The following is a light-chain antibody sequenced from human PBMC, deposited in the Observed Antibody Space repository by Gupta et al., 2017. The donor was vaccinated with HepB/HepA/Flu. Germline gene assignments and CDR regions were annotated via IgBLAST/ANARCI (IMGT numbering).Light chain of an antibody. Sequence: DIQMTQSPSSLSASVGDRVTITCRASQSISSYLNWYQQKPGKAPKLLIYAASSLQSGVPSRFSGSGSGTXFTLTIXSLQPEDFATYYCQQSDSTLRTFGXGTKVEIK. V-gene: IGKV1-39*01. CDR2: AAS. CDR3: QQSDSTLRT. CDR1: QSISSY. J-gene: IGKJ1*01.